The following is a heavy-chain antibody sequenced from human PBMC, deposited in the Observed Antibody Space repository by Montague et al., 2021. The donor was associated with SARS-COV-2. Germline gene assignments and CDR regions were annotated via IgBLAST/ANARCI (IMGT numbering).Heavy chain of an antibody. CDR3: ARGRRPLVVPGAGPAGRAFDI. D-gene: IGHD2-2*01. V-gene: IGHV4-34*01. CDR2: VNQSGTT. J-gene: IGHJ3*02. CDR1: GGSFSNYY. Sequence: SETLSLTCAISGGSFSNYYWSWVRQPPGKGLEWIGEVNQSGTTIYNPSVKSGVTISVDTSKNQFYLRLNPATAADTAVYYCARGRRPLVVPGAGPAGRAFDIWGQGTMVTVSS.